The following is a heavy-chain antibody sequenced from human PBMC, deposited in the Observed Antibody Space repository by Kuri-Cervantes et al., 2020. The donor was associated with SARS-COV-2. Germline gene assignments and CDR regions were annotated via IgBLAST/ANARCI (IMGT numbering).Heavy chain of an antibody. CDR1: GGSISSYY. CDR3: ARENTPSIFDY. J-gene: IGHJ4*02. V-gene: IGHV4-59*01. Sequence: GSLRLSCTVSGGSISSYYWSWIRQPPGKGLEWIGYIYYSGSTNYNPSLKSRVTISVDKSKNQFSLKLTSVTAADTAVYYCARENTPSIFDYWGQGILVTVSS. CDR2: IYYSGST.